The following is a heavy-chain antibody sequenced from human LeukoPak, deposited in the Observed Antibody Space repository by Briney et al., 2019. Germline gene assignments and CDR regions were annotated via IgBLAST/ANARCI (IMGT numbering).Heavy chain of an antibody. Sequence: GASVKVSCKGSGYTFTAYYIHWVGQAPGQGGEWMGWISTDSGGTTYAQKFQGRVTMTTDTSINTSYMELSSLRSADTAVYFCARAQADTSCCHFDYWGQGTLVTVSS. CDR1: GYTFTAYY. J-gene: IGHJ4*02. D-gene: IGHD2-2*01. V-gene: IGHV1-2*02. CDR2: ISTDSGGT. CDR3: ARAQADTSCCHFDY.